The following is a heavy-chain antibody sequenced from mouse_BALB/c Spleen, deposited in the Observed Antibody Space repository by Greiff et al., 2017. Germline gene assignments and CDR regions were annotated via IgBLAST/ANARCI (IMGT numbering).Heavy chain of an antibody. CDR2: IYPGNSDT. V-gene: IGHV1-5*01. J-gene: IGHJ3*01. CDR1: GYTFTSYW. D-gene: IGHD2-1*01. Sequence: VQLKQSGTVLARPGASVKMSCKASGYTFTSYWMHWVKQRPGQGLEWIGAIYPGNSDTSYNQKFKGKAKLTAVTSTSTAYMELSSLTNEDSAVYYCTRSLYGNYVRFAYWGQGTLVTVSA. CDR3: TRSLYGNYVRFAY.